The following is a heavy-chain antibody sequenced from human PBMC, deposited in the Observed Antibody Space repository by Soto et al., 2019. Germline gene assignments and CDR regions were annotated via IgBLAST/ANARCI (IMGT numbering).Heavy chain of an antibody. CDR2: IVVAGDT. V-gene: IGHV3-13*01. J-gene: IGHJ3*01. Sequence: EVLLVESGGGLVQPGGSLRLSCTTSGFTFSTYAMHWVRQVTGKGLEWVSGIVVAGDTYYPDSVKGRFTISRENANNSLYLQMDSLRVEDTAVYYCARRGIDTMSGFDALDVWGQGTKVTVSS. CDR3: ARRGIDTMSGFDALDV. D-gene: IGHD6-25*01. CDR1: GFTFSTYA.